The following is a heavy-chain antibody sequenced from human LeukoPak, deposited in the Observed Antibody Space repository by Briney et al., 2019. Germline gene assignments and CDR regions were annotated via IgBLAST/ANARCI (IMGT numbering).Heavy chain of an antibody. CDR2: IYYSGNT. Sequence: SETLSLTCTVSGGSISSCYWSWIRQPPGKGLEWIGYIYYSGNTNYNPSLKSRVTISVDTSKNQFSLKLSSVSAADTAVYYCARDAGAGPYGLDVWGQGTTVTVSS. D-gene: IGHD1-26*01. V-gene: IGHV4-59*01. CDR1: GGSISSCY. J-gene: IGHJ6*02. CDR3: ARDAGAGPYGLDV.